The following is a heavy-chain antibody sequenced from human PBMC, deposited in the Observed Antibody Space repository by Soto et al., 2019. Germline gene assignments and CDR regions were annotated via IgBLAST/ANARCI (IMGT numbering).Heavy chain of an antibody. CDR1: GYTFTRYG. CDR2: ISAYNGNT. CDR3: AIDDRSCWYKGDY. V-gene: IGHV1-18*04. D-gene: IGHD6-19*01. J-gene: IGHJ4*02. Sequence: ASVKVSCMASGYTFTRYGISWVRQAPGHGFERMGWISAYNGNTNYAQKLQGRVTMTTDTSTSTAYMELRSLRSDNTAGYYCAIDDRSCWYKGDYWGQGTPATVSS.